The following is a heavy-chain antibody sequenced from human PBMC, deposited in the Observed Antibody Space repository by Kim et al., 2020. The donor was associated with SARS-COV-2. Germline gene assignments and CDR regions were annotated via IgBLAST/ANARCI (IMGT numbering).Heavy chain of an antibody. D-gene: IGHD5-18*01. V-gene: IGHV3-21*01. J-gene: IGHJ4*02. CDR1: GFTFSAYI. Sequence: GGSLRLSCAASGFTFSAYIMHWVRQAPGKGLEWVSSIAGPGNYIYYADSVRGRFTVSRDNSKNSLYLQMNSLKVEDTAMYYCARVGPIHPKGGSEDYWGQGALVTVSA. CDR2: IAGPGNYI. CDR3: ARVGPIHPKGGSEDY.